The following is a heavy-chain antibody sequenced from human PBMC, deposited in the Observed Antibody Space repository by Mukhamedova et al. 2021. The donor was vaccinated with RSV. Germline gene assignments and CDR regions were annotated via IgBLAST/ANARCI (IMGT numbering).Heavy chain of an antibody. D-gene: IGHD3-10*01. CDR3: AKHGSGSYPWYYGMDV. V-gene: IGHV3-23*01. J-gene: IGHJ6*02. CDR2: GSGGNT. Sequence: GSGGNTYYADSVKGRFTISRDNSKNTLYLQMNSLRAEDTAVYYCAKHGSGSYPWYYGMDVWGQGTTVTVSS.